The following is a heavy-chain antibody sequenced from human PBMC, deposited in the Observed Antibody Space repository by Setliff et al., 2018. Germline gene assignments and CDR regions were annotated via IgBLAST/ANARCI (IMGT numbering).Heavy chain of an antibody. CDR3: ARSEANGGHDPFDI. D-gene: IGHD5-12*01. Sequence: GGSLRLSCAASGFTLRNYGMHWVRQAPGKGLEWVALIWYDGTNEKYVDSVKGRFTISRDNSKNTLYLQMNSLRAEDTAIYYCARSEANGGHDPFDIWGQGTMVTVSS. J-gene: IGHJ3*02. CDR1: GFTLRNYG. CDR2: IWYDGTNE. V-gene: IGHV3-33*01.